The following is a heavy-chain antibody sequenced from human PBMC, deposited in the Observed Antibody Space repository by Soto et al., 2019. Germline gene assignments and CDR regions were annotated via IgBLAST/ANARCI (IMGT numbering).Heavy chain of an antibody. V-gene: IGHV1-69*12. CDR1: GGTFSSYA. CDR3: ARKSYDYYAYGMDV. J-gene: IGHJ6*02. CDR2: IIPTFGTA. D-gene: IGHD1-26*01. Sequence: QVQLVQSGAEVKKPGSSVKVSCKASGGTFSSYAINWVRQAPGQGLEWMGGIIPTFGTANYAQKFQGRVTXXAXEYXSTVYMERGSLRSEDTAVYYCARKSYDYYAYGMDVWGQGTTVTVSS.